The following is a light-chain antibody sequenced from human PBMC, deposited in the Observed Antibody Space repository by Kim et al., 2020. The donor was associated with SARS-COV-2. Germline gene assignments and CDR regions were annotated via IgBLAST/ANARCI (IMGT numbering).Light chain of an antibody. V-gene: IGKV1-27*01. CDR3: QKYDSAPWT. J-gene: IGKJ1*01. CDR1: PVINNC. CDR2: CAS. Sequence: ERSTPTCRARPVINNCLSWYQQDTGKPPTVLIYCASPLHSGAPSRFRGSGSGTDFTLTISSLQPEGVGTYYCQKYDSAPWTFGHGTKVYIK.